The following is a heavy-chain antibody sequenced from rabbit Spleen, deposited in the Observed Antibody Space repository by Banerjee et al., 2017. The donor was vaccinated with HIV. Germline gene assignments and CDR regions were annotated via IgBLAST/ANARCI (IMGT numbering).Heavy chain of an antibody. CDR3: ARGSATMTMVITGFNFDL. Sequence: QSLEESGGGLVKPEGSLTLTCKASGVSLSDNDVMCWVRQAPGKGLEWIACINIVTGKTVSASWAKGRFIMSRASSTTVTLQMTSLTAADTATYFCARGSATMTMVITGFNFDLWGPGTLVTVS. CDR1: GVSLSDNDV. D-gene: IGHD2-1*01. J-gene: IGHJ4*01. V-gene: IGHV1S40*01. CDR2: INIVTGKT.